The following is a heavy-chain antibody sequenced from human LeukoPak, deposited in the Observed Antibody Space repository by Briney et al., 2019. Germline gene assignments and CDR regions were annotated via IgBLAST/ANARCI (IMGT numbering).Heavy chain of an antibody. V-gene: IGHV4-61*01. Sequence: SETLSLTCTVSGGSVSSGSCYWSWIRQPPGKGLEWIGYIYHSGSTNYNPSLKSRVTISVDTSKNQFSLKLSSVTAADTAVYYCARRRLGSGYYGDYWGQGTLVTVSS. D-gene: IGHD3-22*01. J-gene: IGHJ4*02. CDR2: IYHSGST. CDR3: ARRRLGSGYYGDY. CDR1: GGSVSSGSCY.